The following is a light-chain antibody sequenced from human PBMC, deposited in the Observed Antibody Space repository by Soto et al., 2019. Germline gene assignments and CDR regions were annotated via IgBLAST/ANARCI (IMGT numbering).Light chain of an antibody. CDR3: ISYTVSRSDV. V-gene: IGLV2-14*01. CDR1: SSDIGAYDH. J-gene: IGLJ1*01. CDR2: SVS. Sequence: QSALTRPASVSGSPGQSITISCSGTSSDIGAYDHVAWYQQFTGKSPKLMIYSVSNRPSGVSNRFSDSKSGNTASLTISWLKADDEPDYYCISYTVSRSDVFGSCTKVTVL.